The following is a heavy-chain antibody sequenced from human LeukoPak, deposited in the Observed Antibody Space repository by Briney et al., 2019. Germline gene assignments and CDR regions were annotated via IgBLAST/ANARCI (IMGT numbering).Heavy chain of an antibody. Sequence: PSQTLSLTCTVSVGSINSGGYFWSSIRQHPGKGLEWVGHIYHSGNTYYNPSLKSRVTMSVDTSKNQFSLQLTSVTAAETAVYYCARGYGDYLSLYFAYWGQGTLATVSS. J-gene: IGHJ4*02. CDR2: IYHSGNT. D-gene: IGHD4-17*01. CDR1: VGSINSGGYF. CDR3: ARGYGDYLSLYFAY. V-gene: IGHV4-31*03.